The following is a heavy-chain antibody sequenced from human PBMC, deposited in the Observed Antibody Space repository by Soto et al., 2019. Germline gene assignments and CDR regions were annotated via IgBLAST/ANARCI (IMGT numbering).Heavy chain of an antibody. CDR3: ARDRGLYYFDY. J-gene: IGHJ4*02. CDR1: GFTFTDYY. Sequence: QVQLVESGGGLVKPGGSLRLSCGASGFTFTDYYRSWIRQAPGKGLEWLSYISGSGHTIYYVDSVKGRFTISRDNAKNSLYLQMNSLRAEDTAVYYCARDRGLYYFDYWGQGTLVTVSS. CDR2: ISGSGHTI. V-gene: IGHV3-11*01.